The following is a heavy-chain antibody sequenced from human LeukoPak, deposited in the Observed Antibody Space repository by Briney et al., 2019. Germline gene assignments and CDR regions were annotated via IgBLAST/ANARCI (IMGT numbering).Heavy chain of an antibody. V-gene: IGHV5-51*01. CDR1: GYSFTNYW. CDR3: ARQDNDAVDI. CDR2: IYPGDSDP. J-gene: IGHJ3*02. Sequence: GESLKISCKGSGYSFTNYWNAWVRQMPGKGLEWIGIIYPGDSDPRYGPSFQGQVTISADKSISTAFLQWSSLKASDTAMYYCARQDNDAVDIWGQGTMVTVSS.